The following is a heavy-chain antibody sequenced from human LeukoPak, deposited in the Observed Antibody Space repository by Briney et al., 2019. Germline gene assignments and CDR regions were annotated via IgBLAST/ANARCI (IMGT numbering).Heavy chain of an antibody. D-gene: IGHD1-1*01. J-gene: IGHJ5*02. Sequence: GRSLRLSCAASGFTFSSYAMHWVRQAPGKGLEWVAVISYDGSNKYYADSVKGRFTISRDNSKDTLYLQMNTLRADDTAVYYCARDLGVLRSGERHPDNWLDPWGQGTLVTVSS. CDR2: ISYDGSNK. CDR3: ARDLGVLRSGERHPDNWLDP. V-gene: IGHV3-30*04. CDR1: GFTFSSYA.